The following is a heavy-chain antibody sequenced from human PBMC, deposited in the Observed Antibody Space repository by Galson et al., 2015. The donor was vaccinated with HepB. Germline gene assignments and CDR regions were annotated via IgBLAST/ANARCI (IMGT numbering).Heavy chain of an antibody. V-gene: IGHV3-30*18. J-gene: IGHJ6*02. CDR1: GFSFSRYG. CDR2: LSHDGSSK. D-gene: IGHD1-26*01. CDR3: AKDRGGYSGSYYYYGMDV. Sequence: SLRLSCAASGFSFSRYGMHWVRQAPGNGLEWVAVLSHDGSSKYYAESVKGRFTISRDNSKNTLYLQMNSLRAEDTAIYYCAKDRGGYSGSYYYYGMDVWGQGALVTVS.